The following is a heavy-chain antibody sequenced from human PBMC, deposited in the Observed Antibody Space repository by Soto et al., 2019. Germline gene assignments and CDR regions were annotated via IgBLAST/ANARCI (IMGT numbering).Heavy chain of an antibody. CDR2: ISKSDYT. J-gene: IGHJ4*02. V-gene: IGHV3-21*01. Sequence: GGSLRLSCTVSGFAFNNYGINWVRQAPGQGLEWVSSISKSDYTYYSDSVKGRFTISRDNAKNSVSLQMNTLRVEDTAVYYCAREDSIIIPSVSVFWVPGPLVTVSS. CDR3: AREDSIIIPSVSVF. CDR1: GFAFNNYG. D-gene: IGHD3-22*01.